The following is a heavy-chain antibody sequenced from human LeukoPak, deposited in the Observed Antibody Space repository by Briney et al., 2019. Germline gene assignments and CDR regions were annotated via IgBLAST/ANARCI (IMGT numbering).Heavy chain of an antibody. CDR1: RFSVGSGYY. D-gene: IGHD1-14*01. CDR3: ASVGGKRLLDI. J-gene: IGHJ4*02. V-gene: IGHV4-38-2*02. CDR2: IHHIGST. Sequence: SETLSLTCTVSRFSVGSGYYWGWIRQPPGKGLEWIGSIHHIGSTSYNPSLKSRVTISIDTSKNQFSLKLSSVTAADTAVYYCASVGGKRLLDIWGQGALVTLSS.